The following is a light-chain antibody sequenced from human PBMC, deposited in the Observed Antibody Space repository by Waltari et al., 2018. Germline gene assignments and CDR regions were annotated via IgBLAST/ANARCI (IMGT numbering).Light chain of an antibody. Sequence: QSPLTQPPSASGSPGQSVTVPCSGTSSDVGGYNHVSRYQQHPGKAPKLMIYEVTERPSGVPDRFSGSKSGNTASLTVSGLQAEDEAIYYCSSYAGHNDFVVFGGGTKLTVL. CDR3: SSYAGHNDFVV. J-gene: IGLJ3*02. CDR2: EVT. CDR1: SSDVGGYNH. V-gene: IGLV2-8*01.